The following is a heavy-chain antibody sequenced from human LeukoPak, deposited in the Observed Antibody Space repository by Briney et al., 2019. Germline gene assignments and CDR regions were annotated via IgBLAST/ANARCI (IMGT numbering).Heavy chain of an antibody. CDR3: ARNYYDSSGYEGWFDP. CDR1: GGSISSSNYY. V-gene: IGHV4-39*07. CDR2: MYYSGPT. J-gene: IGHJ5*02. D-gene: IGHD3-22*01. Sequence: SETLSLTCTVSGGSISSSNYYWGWIRQPPGRGLEWIGTMYYSGPTYYNPSLKSRLTISVDTSKNQFSLKLSSVTAADTAVYYCARNYYDSSGYEGWFDPWGQGTLVTVSS.